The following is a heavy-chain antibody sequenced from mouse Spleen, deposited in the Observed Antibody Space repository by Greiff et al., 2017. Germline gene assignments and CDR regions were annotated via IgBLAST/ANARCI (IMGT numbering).Heavy chain of an antibody. CDR3: ARGYYYGNFDV. Sequence: ESGPGLVKPSQSLSLTCSVTGYSITSGYYWNWIRQFPGNKLEWMGYISYDGSNNYNPSLKNRISITRDTSKNQFFLKLNSVTTEDTATYYCARGYYYGNFDVWGAGTTVTVSS. J-gene: IGHJ1*01. CDR2: ISYDGSN. CDR1: GYSITSGYY. D-gene: IGHD1-1*01. V-gene: IGHV3-6*01.